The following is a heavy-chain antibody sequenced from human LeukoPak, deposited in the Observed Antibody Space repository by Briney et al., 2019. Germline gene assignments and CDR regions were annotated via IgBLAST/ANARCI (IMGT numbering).Heavy chain of an antibody. CDR1: GYTFTSYG. CDR3: ARSAYGSGSSYYYYYYYMDV. V-gene: IGHV1-18*01. D-gene: IGHD3-10*01. Sequence: GASVKVSCKASGYTFTSYGISWVRQAPGQGLEWMGWISAYNGNTNYAQKLQGRVTMTTDTSTSTAYMELRSLRSDDTAVYYCARSAYGSGSSYYYYYYYMDVWGKGTTVTVSS. J-gene: IGHJ6*03. CDR2: ISAYNGNT.